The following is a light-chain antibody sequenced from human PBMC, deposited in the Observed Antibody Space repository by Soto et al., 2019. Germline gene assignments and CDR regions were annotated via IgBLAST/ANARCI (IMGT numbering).Light chain of an antibody. V-gene: IGLV7-43*01. CDR3: LLYYGGAWV. CDR2: SVS. Sequence: QAVVTQEPSVTVSPGRTVTLTCASSTGAVTSGYHQNWFQQKPGQAPRSLIFSVSNKHSWTPARFSGSLLGGRAALTLSGVQPEDEAEYYCLLYYGGAWVFGGGTKLTVL. J-gene: IGLJ3*02. CDR1: TGAVTSGYH.